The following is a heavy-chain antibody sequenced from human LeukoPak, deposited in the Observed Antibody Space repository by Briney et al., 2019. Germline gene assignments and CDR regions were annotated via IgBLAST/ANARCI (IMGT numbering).Heavy chain of an antibody. CDR3: ARSYSSGCVDY. CDR2: ISSSSSTI. Sequence: GGSLRLSCAASGFTFSSYSMNWVRQAPGKGLEWVSYISSSSSTIYYADSVKGRFTISRDNAKNSLYLQMNSLRAEDTAVYYCARSYSSGCVDYWGQGTLVTVSS. D-gene: IGHD6-19*01. CDR1: GFTFSSYS. J-gene: IGHJ4*02. V-gene: IGHV3-48*04.